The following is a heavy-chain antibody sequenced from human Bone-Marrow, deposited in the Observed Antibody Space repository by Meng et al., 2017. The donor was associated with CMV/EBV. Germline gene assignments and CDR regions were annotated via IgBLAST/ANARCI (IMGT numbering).Heavy chain of an antibody. V-gene: IGHV3-30*02. CDR2: IRYDGSNK. Sequence: GGSLRLSCAASGFTFSSYGMHWVRQAPGKGLEWVAFIRYDGSNKYYADSVKGRFTISRDNSKNTLYLQMNSLRAEDTAVYYCANMGTYDFWSGYPPVILWGQGKLVTVSS. D-gene: IGHD3-3*01. CDR3: ANMGTYDFWSGYPPVIL. J-gene: IGHJ4*02. CDR1: GFTFSSYG.